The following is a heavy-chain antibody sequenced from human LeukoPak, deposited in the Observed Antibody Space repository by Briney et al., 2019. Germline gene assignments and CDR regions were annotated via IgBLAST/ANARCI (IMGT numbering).Heavy chain of an antibody. Sequence: GGSLRLSCAASGFTFSSYAMSWVRQAPGKGLEWVSAISGSGGSTHYADSVKSRFTISRDNSKNTLYLQMNSLRAEDTAVYYCAKEGPGIAVAGTEGVFDYWGQGTLVTVSS. V-gene: IGHV3-23*01. J-gene: IGHJ4*02. CDR2: ISGSGGST. CDR1: GFTFSSYA. CDR3: AKEGPGIAVAGTEGVFDY. D-gene: IGHD6-19*01.